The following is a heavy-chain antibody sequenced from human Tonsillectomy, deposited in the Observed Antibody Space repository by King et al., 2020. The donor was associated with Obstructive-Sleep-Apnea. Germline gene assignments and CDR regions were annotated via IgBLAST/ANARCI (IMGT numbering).Heavy chain of an antibody. J-gene: IGHJ4*02. CDR3: ARDYDFRGLDY. Sequence: VQLVESGAEVKKPGASVKGSCKASGYTFTGYYMHWVRQAPGQGLEWMGWINPNSGGTNHAQKFQGRVTMTRDTSISTAYMELSRLRSDDTAVYYCARDYDFRGLDYWGQGTLVTVSS. V-gene: IGHV1-2*02. CDR1: GYTFTGYY. D-gene: IGHD3-3*01. CDR2: INPNSGGT.